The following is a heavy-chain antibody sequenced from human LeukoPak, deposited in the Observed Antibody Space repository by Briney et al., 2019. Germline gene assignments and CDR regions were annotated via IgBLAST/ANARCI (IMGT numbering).Heavy chain of an antibody. V-gene: IGHV3-21*01. J-gene: IGHJ4*02. D-gene: IGHD4-17*01. CDR2: ISSSSSYI. CDR1: GFIFSGYG. CDR3: ARPPANGDHYFDY. Sequence: GGSLRLSCAASGFIFSGYGMNWVRQAPGKVLEWVSSISSSSSYIYYADSVKGRFTISRDNAKNSLYLQMNSLRAEDTAVYYCARPPANGDHYFDYWGQGTLVTVSS.